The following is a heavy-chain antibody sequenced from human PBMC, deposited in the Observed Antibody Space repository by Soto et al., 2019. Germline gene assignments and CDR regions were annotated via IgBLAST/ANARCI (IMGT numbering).Heavy chain of an antibody. CDR3: ARVSVIMVYANPTKPREIDY. J-gene: IGHJ4*02. V-gene: IGHV4-31*03. CDR1: GGSISSGGYY. D-gene: IGHD2-8*01. Sequence: QVQLQESGPGLVKPSQTLSLTCTVSGGSISSGGYYWSWIRQHPGKGLEWIGYIYYSGSTYYNPSLKSRDTITVDTSKNQFSLKVSSVNAADTAVYYCARVSVIMVYANPTKPREIDYWGQGTLVTVCS. CDR2: IYYSGST.